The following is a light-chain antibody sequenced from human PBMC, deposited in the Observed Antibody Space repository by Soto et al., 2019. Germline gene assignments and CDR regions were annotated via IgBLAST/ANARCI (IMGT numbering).Light chain of an antibody. Sequence: DSQMTQYPSSLSASVGDRVTITCRASQGIANYLAWYQQKPGKPPKLLIYAASTLQPGVPSRFSGSGSGTEFTLTISSLQPDDFATYYCQHYNSYSEAFGQGTKVDIK. CDR3: QHYNSYSEA. J-gene: IGKJ1*01. CDR2: AAS. V-gene: IGKV1-27*01. CDR1: QGIANY.